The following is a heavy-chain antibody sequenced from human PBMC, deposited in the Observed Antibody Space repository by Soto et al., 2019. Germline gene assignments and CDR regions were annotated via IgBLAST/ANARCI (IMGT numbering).Heavy chain of an antibody. D-gene: IGHD1-26*01. V-gene: IGHV3-21*01. CDR3: ARGGELLFAY. CDR1: GFTFSSYS. Sequence: EVPLVESGGGLVKPGGSLRLSCAASGFTFSSYSMNRVRQAPGKGLEWVSSISSSSSYIYYADSVKGRFTISRDNAKNSLYLQMNSLRAEDTAVYYCARGGELLFAYWGQGTLVTVSS. J-gene: IGHJ4*02. CDR2: ISSSSSYI.